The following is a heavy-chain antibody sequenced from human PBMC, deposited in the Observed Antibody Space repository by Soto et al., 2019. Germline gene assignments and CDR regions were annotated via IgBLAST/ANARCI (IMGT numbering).Heavy chain of an antibody. Sequence: QLQLQESGSGLVKPSQTLSLTCAVSGGSISSGGCFWSWIRQPPGKGLEWIGYIYHSGSTYYNPSLKLRFTISVDRSKNQFPLKLRSVTAANTAVYYCARRRGSGSPDNWFDPWGQGTLVTVSS. V-gene: IGHV4-30-2*01. CDR2: IYHSGST. J-gene: IGHJ5*02. D-gene: IGHD3-10*01. CDR3: ARRRGSGSPDNWFDP. CDR1: GGSISSGGCF.